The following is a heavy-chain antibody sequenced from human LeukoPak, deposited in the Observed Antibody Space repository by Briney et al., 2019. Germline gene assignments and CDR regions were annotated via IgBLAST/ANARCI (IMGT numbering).Heavy chain of an antibody. CDR2: IYYSGST. J-gene: IGHJ4*02. Sequence: PSETLSLTCTVSGGSISSYSWSWIRQPPGKGLEWIGYIYYSGSTNYNPSLKSRVTISVDTSKNQFSLKLSSVTAADTAVYYWARLYCSGGSCFDYWGQGTLVTVSS. V-gene: IGHV4-59*01. D-gene: IGHD2-15*01. CDR1: GGSISSYS. CDR3: ARLYCSGGSCFDY.